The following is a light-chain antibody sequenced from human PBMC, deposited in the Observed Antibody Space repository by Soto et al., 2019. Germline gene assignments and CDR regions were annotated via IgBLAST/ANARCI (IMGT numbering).Light chain of an antibody. CDR2: DVS. CDR3: RSYTSSSTLLYV. V-gene: IGLV2-14*01. CDR1: SSDVGGYNY. Sequence: QSALTQPASVSGSPGQSITISCTGTSSDVGGYNYVSWYQQHPGKAPKLMIYDVSNRPSGGSNRFSGSKSGNTASLTISGLQAEDEADYYCRSYTSSSTLLYVFGTGTKVTVL. J-gene: IGLJ1*01.